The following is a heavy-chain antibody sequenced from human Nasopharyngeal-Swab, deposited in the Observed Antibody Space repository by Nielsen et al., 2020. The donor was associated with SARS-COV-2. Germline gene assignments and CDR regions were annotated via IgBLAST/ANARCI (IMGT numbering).Heavy chain of an antibody. CDR3: ASLRADTPDFAY. J-gene: IGHJ4*02. CDR2: ISSDGSDK. V-gene: IGHV3-30*03. D-gene: IGHD2-15*01. CDR1: GFTFSRWP. Sequence: GESLKISCAASGFTFSRWPMHWVRQAPGKGLEWVTVISSDGSDKQYVDSVKGRFTISRDNSKNTLYLQVKSLRADDTGVYYCASLRADTPDFAYLGQGTRVTVSS.